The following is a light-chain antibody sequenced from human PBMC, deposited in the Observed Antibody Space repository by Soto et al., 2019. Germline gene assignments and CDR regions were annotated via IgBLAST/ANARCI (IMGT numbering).Light chain of an antibody. Sequence: EIVLTQSPGTLSLSPGERATLSCRASQSVSSSYLAWYQQKPGQAPRLLIYGASSRDTGIPDRFSGSGAGTDFTRTISRLEPEDFAVDYCQQYGSSTRTFGQGTKVDIK. V-gene: IGKV3-20*01. CDR2: GAS. CDR3: QQYGSSTRT. J-gene: IGKJ1*01. CDR1: QSVSSSY.